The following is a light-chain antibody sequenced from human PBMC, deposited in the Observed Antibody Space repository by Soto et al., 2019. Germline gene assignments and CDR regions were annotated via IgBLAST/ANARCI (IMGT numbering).Light chain of an antibody. Sequence: EIVMTQSPATLSVSPGERATLSCRASQSVSRNVAWYQQKPGQAPRLLIHDASTRATGISVRFSGSGSGTEFTITISSLQSEDFAVYYCQQDNNWLWTFGQGTKVEIK. J-gene: IGKJ1*01. V-gene: IGKV3-15*01. CDR2: DAS. CDR3: QQDNNWLWT. CDR1: QSVSRN.